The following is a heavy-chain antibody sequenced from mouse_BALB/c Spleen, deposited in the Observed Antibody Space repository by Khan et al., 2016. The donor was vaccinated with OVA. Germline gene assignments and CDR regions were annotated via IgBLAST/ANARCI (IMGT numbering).Heavy chain of an antibody. CDR2: INPYNDGA. Sequence: VQLQQSGPELVKPGASVKMSCKASGCTFTNYVMHWVKQKPGQGLEWIGYINPYNDGAKYNEKFKGKATLTSDKSSTTAYMELSSLTSEDSAVYYCARYASSPYYAMDYWGQGTSVTVSS. D-gene: IGHD1-1*01. CDR3: ARYASSPYYAMDY. V-gene: IGHV1S136*01. CDR1: GCTFTNYV. J-gene: IGHJ4*01.